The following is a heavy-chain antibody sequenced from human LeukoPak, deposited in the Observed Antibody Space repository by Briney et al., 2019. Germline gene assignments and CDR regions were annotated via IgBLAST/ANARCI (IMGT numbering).Heavy chain of an antibody. CDR2: INPNSGNT. Sequence: ASVKVSCKASGYTFTSYDINWVRQATGQGLEWMGWINPNSGNTGYAQKFQGRVTMTRNTSISTAYMELSSLRSEDTAVYYCARGRYYYGSGSYYELDYWGQGTLVTVSS. D-gene: IGHD3-10*01. V-gene: IGHV1-8*01. J-gene: IGHJ4*02. CDR1: GYTFTSYD. CDR3: ARGRYYYGSGSYYELDY.